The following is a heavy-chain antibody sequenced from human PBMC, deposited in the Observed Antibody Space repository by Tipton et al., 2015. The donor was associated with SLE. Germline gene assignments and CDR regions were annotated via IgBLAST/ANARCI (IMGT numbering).Heavy chain of an antibody. Sequence: TLSLTCAVSGGSISSGGYSWSWIRQPPGKGLEWIGYIYHSGSTYYNPSLKSRVTISVDRSKNQFSLKLSSVTAADTAVYYCARDTGEGIAVAWGQGTLVTASS. J-gene: IGHJ4*02. CDR1: GGSISSGGYS. CDR2: IYHSGST. CDR3: ARDTGEGIAVA. D-gene: IGHD6-19*01. V-gene: IGHV4-30-2*01.